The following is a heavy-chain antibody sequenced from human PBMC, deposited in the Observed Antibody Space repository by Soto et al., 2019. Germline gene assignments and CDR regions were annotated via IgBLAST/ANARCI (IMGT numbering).Heavy chain of an antibody. Sequence: GSLRPSWAASGFTFSSYAMSWVRQAPGKGLEWVSAISGSGGSTYYADSVKGRFTISRDNSKNTLYLQMNSLRAEDTAVYYCAKGGSDLAVADYFDYWGQGTLVTVSS. J-gene: IGHJ4*02. CDR1: GFTFSSYA. CDR2: ISGSGGST. V-gene: IGHV3-23*01. CDR3: AKGGSDLAVADYFDY. D-gene: IGHD6-19*01.